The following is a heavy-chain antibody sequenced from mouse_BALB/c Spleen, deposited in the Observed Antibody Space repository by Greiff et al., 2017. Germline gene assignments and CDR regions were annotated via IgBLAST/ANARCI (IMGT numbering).Heavy chain of an antibody. CDR2: ISSGGSST. CDR3: ERQFYDGSSLDAMDY. J-gene: IGHJ4*01. Sequence: EVKLMESGGDLVKPGGSLKLSCAASGFTFSSYGMSWVRQTPDKRLEWVATISSGGSSTYYPDSVKGRFTISRDNAKNTLYLQMSSLKSEDTAMYDSERQFYDGSSLDAMDYWGQGTAVTVAS. CDR1: GFTFSSYG. V-gene: IGHV5-6*01. D-gene: IGHD1-1*01.